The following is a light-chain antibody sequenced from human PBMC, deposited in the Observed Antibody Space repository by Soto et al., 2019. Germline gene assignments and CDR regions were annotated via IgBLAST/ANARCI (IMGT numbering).Light chain of an antibody. Sequence: EIVMTQSPATLSVSPGERATLSCRASQGVRSDLAWYQQKPGQAPRLLMYGASTRATGIPARFSCSGSGTEFTRTIRSLQSEGFAVYYCQQYNNWPLTFGGGTKVEIK. CDR2: GAS. J-gene: IGKJ4*01. CDR1: QGVRSD. V-gene: IGKV3-15*01. CDR3: QQYNNWPLT.